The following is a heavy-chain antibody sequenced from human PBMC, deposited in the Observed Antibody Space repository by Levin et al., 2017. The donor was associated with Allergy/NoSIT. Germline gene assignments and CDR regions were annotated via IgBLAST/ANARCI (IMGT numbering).Heavy chain of an antibody. Sequence: PSETLSLTCTVSGGSISSYYWSWIRQPPGKGLEWIGYIYYSGSTNYNPSLKSRVTISVDTSKNQFSLKLSSVTAADTAVYYCARDFAYGDYAPTLHGYFDLWGRGTLVTVSS. CDR2: IYYSGST. J-gene: IGHJ2*01. D-gene: IGHD4-17*01. V-gene: IGHV4-59*01. CDR1: GGSISSYY. CDR3: ARDFAYGDYAPTLHGYFDL.